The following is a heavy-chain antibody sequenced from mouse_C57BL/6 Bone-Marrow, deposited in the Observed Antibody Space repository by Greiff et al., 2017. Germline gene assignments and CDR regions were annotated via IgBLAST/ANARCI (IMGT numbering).Heavy chain of an antibody. CDR1: GFNIKDDY. D-gene: IGHD1-1*01. V-gene: IGHV14-4*01. CDR3: TTGGSSYY. Sequence: EVQLQQSGAELVRPGASVKLSCTASGFNIKDDYMHWVKQRPEQGLEWIGWIDPENGDTEYASKFQGKATITADTSSNTAYLQLSSLTSEDTAVYYCTTGGSSYYWGQVTTLTVSS. J-gene: IGHJ2*01. CDR2: IDPENGDT.